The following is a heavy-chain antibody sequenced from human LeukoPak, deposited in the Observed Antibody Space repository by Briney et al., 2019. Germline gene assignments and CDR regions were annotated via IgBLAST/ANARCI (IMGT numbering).Heavy chain of an antibody. CDR3: ARHFLGGSGSYYGY. CDR2: IYYSGST. CDR1: GGSISSSSYY. J-gene: IGHJ4*02. Sequence: SETLSLTCTVSGGSISSSSYYWGWIRQPPGKGLEWIGSIYYSGSTYYNPSLKSRVTISVDTSKNQFSLKLSSVTAADTAVYYCARHFLGGSGSYYGYWGRGTLVTVSS. V-gene: IGHV4-39*01. D-gene: IGHD3-10*01.